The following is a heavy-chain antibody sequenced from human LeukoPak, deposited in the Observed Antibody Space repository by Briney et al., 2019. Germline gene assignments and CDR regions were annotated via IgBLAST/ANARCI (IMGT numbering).Heavy chain of an antibody. CDR2: ICNCGSTI. CDR1: GFTFRDYY. V-gene: IGHV3-11*01. CDR3: ARDGVLRNFDWLFPYYMDV. D-gene: IGHD3-9*01. J-gene: IGHJ6*03. Sequence: GGALRLSCGASGFTFRDYYMTWIRQAPGEGLEWGSYICNCGSTIYYADSVKGRFTISRDNAKNSLYLQMNSLRAEDTAVYYCARDGVLRNFDWLFPYYMDVWGKGTTVTISS.